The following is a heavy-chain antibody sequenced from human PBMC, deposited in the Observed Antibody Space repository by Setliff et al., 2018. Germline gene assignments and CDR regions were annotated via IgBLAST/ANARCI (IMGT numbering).Heavy chain of an antibody. J-gene: IGHJ4*02. Sequence: ASVKVSCKASGYTFTSYGISWVRQAPGQGLEWMGWINAGNGNTKYSQKFQGRVTITRDTSASTAYMELSSLRSEDTAVYYCARDPSYGDYGFDYWGQGTLVTVSS. D-gene: IGHD4-17*01. CDR2: INAGNGNT. V-gene: IGHV1-3*01. CDR1: GYTFTSYG. CDR3: ARDPSYGDYGFDY.